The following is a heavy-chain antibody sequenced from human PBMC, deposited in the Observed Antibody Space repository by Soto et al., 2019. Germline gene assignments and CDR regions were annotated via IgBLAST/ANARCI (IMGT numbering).Heavy chain of an antibody. CDR3: ARVGGPLSSSSWYQYYYYYMDV. CDR2: IKQDGSEK. CDR1: GFTFSSYW. J-gene: IGHJ6*03. Sequence: PGGSLRLSCAASGFTFSSYWMSWVRQAPWKGLEWVANIKQDGSEKYYVDSVKGRFTISRDNAKNSLYLQMNSLRAEDTAVYYCARVGGPLSSSSWYQYYYYYMDVWGKGPTVTVSS. D-gene: IGHD6-13*01. V-gene: IGHV3-7*01.